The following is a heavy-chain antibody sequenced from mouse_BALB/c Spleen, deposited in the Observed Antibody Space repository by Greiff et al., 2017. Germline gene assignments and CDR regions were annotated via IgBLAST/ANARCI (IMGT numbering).Heavy chain of an antibody. J-gene: IGHJ4*01. V-gene: IGHV14-4*02. Sequence: EVQLQQSGAELVRSGASVKLSCTASGFNIKDYYMHWVKQRPEQGLEWIGWIDPENGDTEYAPKFQGKATMTADTSSNTAYLQLSSLTSEDTAVYYCNAWRRNYAMDYWGQGTSVTVSS. CDR3: NAWRRNYAMDY. CDR1: GFNIKDYY. CDR2: IDPENGDT.